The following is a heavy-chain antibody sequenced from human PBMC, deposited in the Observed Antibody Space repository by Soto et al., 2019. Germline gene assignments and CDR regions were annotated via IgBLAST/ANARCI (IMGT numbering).Heavy chain of an antibody. V-gene: IGHV1-46*01. CDR3: ARDPDPIVVVPAAILLNDHYYGMDV. CDR2: INPSGGST. J-gene: IGHJ6*02. Sequence: GASVKVSCKASGYTFTSYYMHWVRQAPGQGLEWTGIINPSGGSTSYAQKFQGRVTMTRDTSTSTVYMELSSLRSEDTAVYYCARDPDPIVVVPAAILLNDHYYGMDVWGQGTTVTVSS. CDR1: GYTFTSYY. D-gene: IGHD2-2*02.